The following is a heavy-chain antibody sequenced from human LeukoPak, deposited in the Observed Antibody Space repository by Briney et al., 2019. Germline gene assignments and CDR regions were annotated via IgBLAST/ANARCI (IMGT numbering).Heavy chain of an antibody. CDR2: IYSGGTT. CDR3: ARTTTFAPHFDY. D-gene: IGHD1-1*01. Sequence: GGSLRLSCAASGFTVSSNYMSWVRQAPGKGLEWVSVIYSGGTTYYADSVKGRFTISRDNSKNTLYLQMNSLRAEDTAVYYCARTTTFAPHFDYWGQGTLVTVSS. V-gene: IGHV3-66*01. J-gene: IGHJ4*02. CDR1: GFTVSSNY.